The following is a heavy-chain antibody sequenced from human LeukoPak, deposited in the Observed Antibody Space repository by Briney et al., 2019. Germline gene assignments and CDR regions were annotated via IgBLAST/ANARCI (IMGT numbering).Heavy chain of an antibody. CDR3: ASGNYYDSSGYYSY. CDR1: GCSISSGSYY. J-gene: IGHJ4*02. Sequence: PSQTLSLTCTGSGCSISSGSYYWRWIRQPAGKGLEWIGRIYTSGSTNYNPSLKSRVTISVDTSKNQFSLKLSSVTAADTAVYYCASGNYYDSSGYYSYWGQGTLVTVSS. CDR2: IYTSGST. D-gene: IGHD3-22*01. V-gene: IGHV4-61*02.